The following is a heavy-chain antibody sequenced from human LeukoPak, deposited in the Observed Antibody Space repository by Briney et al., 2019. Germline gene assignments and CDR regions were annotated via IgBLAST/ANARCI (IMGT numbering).Heavy chain of an antibody. CDR2: INAGNANT. CDR3: AREWYSSGWYYFDY. Sequence: ASVKVSCKASGYTFTSYAMHWVRQAPGQRLEWMGWINAGNANTKYSQKLQGRVTLTRDTSASTAYMEVSSLRSEDTAVYYCAREWYSSGWYYFDYWGQGTLVTVSS. J-gene: IGHJ4*02. CDR1: GYTFTSYA. V-gene: IGHV1-3*01. D-gene: IGHD6-19*01.